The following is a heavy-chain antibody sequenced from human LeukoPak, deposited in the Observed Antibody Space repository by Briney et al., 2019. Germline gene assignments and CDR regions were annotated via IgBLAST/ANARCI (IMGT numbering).Heavy chain of an antibody. V-gene: IGHV3-66*02. Sequence: PGGSLRLSCAASGFTVSSNYMSWVRQAPGKGLEWVSVIYSGGSTYYADSVKGRFTISRDNSKNTLYLQMNSLRAEDTAVYYCARDRYSSSRYYYYYYMDVWGKGTTVTVPS. D-gene: IGHD6-13*01. CDR2: IYSGGST. CDR1: GFTVSSNY. CDR3: ARDRYSSSRYYYYYYMDV. J-gene: IGHJ6*03.